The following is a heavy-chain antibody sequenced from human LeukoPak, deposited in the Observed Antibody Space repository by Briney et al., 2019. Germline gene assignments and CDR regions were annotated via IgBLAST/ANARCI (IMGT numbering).Heavy chain of an antibody. J-gene: IGHJ6*02. CDR3: ARGPWGGFLEWFATTYGMDV. Sequence: GASVKVSCKASGYTFTSCYMHWVRQAPGQGLEWMGIINPSGGSTSYAQKFQGRVTMTRDTSTSTVYMELSSLRSEDTAVYYCARGPWGGFLEWFATTYGMDVWGQGTTVTVSS. D-gene: IGHD3-3*01. CDR2: INPSGGST. V-gene: IGHV1-46*01. CDR1: GYTFTSCY.